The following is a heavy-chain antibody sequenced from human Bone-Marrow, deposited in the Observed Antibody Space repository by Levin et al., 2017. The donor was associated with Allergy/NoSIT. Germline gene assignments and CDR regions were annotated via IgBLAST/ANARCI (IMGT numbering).Heavy chain of an antibody. D-gene: IGHD6-19*01. CDR1: GFTVINNY. V-gene: IGHV3-74*01. J-gene: IGHJ4*02. Sequence: GGSLRLSCAASGFTVINNYLKWVRQAPGKGLEWVSSISSDGSATRSADSVKGRSTISRDNAKNTLYLQMNSLRAEDTAVYYCARQYSTGWYHAFDCWGQGTLVTVSS. CDR3: ARQYSTGWYHAFDC. CDR2: ISSDGSAT.